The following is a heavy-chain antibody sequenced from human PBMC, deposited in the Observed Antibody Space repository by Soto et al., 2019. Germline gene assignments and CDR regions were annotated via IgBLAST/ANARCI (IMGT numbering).Heavy chain of an antibody. D-gene: IGHD1-26*01. Sequence: ASVKVSWKASGYTFTSYGISWVRQAPGQGLEWMGWISAYNGNTNYAQKLQGRVTMTTDTSTSTAYMELRSLRSDDTAVYYCAVQYSGSYYYYYGMDVWGQGTTVTVSS. J-gene: IGHJ6*02. V-gene: IGHV1-18*01. CDR1: GYTFTSYG. CDR2: ISAYNGNT. CDR3: AVQYSGSYYYYYGMDV.